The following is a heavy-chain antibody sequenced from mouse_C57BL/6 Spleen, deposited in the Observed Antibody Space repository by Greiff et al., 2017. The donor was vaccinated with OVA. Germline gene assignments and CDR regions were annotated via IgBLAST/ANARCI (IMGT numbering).Heavy chain of an antibody. V-gene: IGHV5-6*01. D-gene: IGHD1-1*01. CDR2: ISSGGSYT. CDR3: ARGGSKDAMDY. Sequence: DVQLVESGGDLVKPGGSLKLSCAASGFTFSSYGMSWVRQTPDKRLEWVATISSGGSYTYYPDSVKGRFTISRDNAKNTLYLQMSSLKSEDTAMYYCARGGSKDAMDYWGQGTSVTVSS. J-gene: IGHJ4*01. CDR1: GFTFSSYG.